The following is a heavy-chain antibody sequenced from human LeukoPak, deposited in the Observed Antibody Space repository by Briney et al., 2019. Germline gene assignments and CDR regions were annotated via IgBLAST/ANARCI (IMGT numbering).Heavy chain of an antibody. V-gene: IGHV1-69*05. CDR1: GGTFSSYA. Sequence: ASVKVSCKASGGTFSSYAISWVRQAPGQGLEWMGRIIPIFGTANYAQKFQGRVTITTDESTSTAYMELSSLRSEETAVYYCARDNSRQWLDGYFQHWGQGTLVTVSS. CDR3: ARDNSRQWLDGYFQH. CDR2: IIPIFGTA. J-gene: IGHJ1*01. D-gene: IGHD6-19*01.